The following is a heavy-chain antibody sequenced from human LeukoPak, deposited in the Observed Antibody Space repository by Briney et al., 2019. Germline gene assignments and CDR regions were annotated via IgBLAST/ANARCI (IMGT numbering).Heavy chain of an antibody. V-gene: IGHV4-4*07. D-gene: IGHD3-10*01. Sequence: SETLSLTCTVSGGSIIIYYWSWIRQPAGKGLEWLGRIYNNETTDFNPSLKSRISMSVDTSKNQVSLKMTSVTAADTAVYYCARDRSYSGSYSSMDWLDPWGQGTLVIVSS. CDR3: ARDRSYSGSYSSMDWLDP. CDR2: IYNNETT. J-gene: IGHJ5*02. CDR1: GGSIIIYY.